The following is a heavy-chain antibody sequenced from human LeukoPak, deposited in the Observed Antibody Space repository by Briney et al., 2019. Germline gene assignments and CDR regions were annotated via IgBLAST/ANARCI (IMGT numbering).Heavy chain of an antibody. J-gene: IGHJ3*02. Sequence: GGSLRLSCAASGFTFSSYAMHWVRQAPGKGLEWVAVISYDGSNKYYADSVKGRFTISRDNSKNTLYLQMNSLRAEDTAVYYCAKLPSRGVVVPAAPDAFDIWGQGTIVAVSS. D-gene: IGHD2-2*01. V-gene: IGHV3-30-3*02. CDR1: GFTFSSYA. CDR2: ISYDGSNK. CDR3: AKLPSRGVVVPAAPDAFDI.